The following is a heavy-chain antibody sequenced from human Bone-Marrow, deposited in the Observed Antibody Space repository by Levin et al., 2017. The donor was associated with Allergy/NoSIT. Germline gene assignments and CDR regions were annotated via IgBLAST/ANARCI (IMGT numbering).Heavy chain of an antibody. J-gene: IGHJ4*02. CDR3: ATRVPDSVFYGVFDY. V-gene: IGHV4-59*11. D-gene: IGHD5/OR15-5a*01. CDR2: IFHDGST. Sequence: LSQTLSLTCSVSGASITSHHWSWLRQPPGKGLEWIASIFHDGSTNYNPSLKSRVTMSIDTSKMQFSLKLSSLTAADTAVYYCATRVPDSVFYGVFDYWGQGTPVTVSS. CDR1: GASITSHH.